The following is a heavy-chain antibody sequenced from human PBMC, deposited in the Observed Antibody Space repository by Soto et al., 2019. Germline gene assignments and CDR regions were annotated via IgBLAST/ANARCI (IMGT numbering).Heavy chain of an antibody. CDR1: GYTFTSYG. D-gene: IGHD1-26*01. CDR3: ARVDSGSYYLNYYYYGMDV. J-gene: IGHJ6*02. V-gene: IGHV1-18*01. Sequence: ASVKVSCKASGYTFTSYGISWVRQAPGQGLEWMGWISAYNGNTNYAQKLQGRVTMTTDTSTSTVYMELRSLRSDDTAVYYCARVDSGSYYLNYYYYGMDVWGQGTTVTVSS. CDR2: ISAYNGNT.